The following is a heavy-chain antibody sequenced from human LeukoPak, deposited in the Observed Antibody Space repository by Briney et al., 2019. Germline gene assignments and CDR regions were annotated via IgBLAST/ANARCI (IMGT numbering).Heavy chain of an antibody. V-gene: IGHV1-2*02. D-gene: IGHD1-26*01. Sequence: VASVKVSCKASGYTFTSYAMHWVRQAPGQRLEWMGWINPNSGGTNYAQKFQGRVTMTRDTSISTAYMELSRLRSDDTAVYYCARDKEVGAPDYWGQGTLVTVSS. CDR3: ARDKEVGAPDY. CDR2: INPNSGGT. J-gene: IGHJ4*02. CDR1: GYTFTSYA.